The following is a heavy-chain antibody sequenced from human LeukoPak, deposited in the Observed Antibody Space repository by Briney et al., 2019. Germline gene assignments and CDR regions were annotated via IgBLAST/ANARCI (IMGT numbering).Heavy chain of an antibody. J-gene: IGHJ6*02. D-gene: IGHD3-10*01. CDR1: GFTFSYYP. Sequence: AGGSLRLSCAASGFTFSYYPMNWVRQAPGKGLEWVSAISGRGDSTSYADSVKGLFTISRDNSKNTLYLQMNSLRAEDTAVYYCAKGQTTMVRGAILQDYYYGMDVWGQGTTITVSS. CDR3: AKGQTTMVRGAILQDYYYGMDV. CDR2: ISGRGDST. V-gene: IGHV3-23*01.